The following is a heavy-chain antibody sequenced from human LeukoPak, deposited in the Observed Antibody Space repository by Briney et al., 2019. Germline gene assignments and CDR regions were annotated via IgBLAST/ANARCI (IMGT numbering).Heavy chain of an antibody. D-gene: IGHD3-10*01. CDR1: GGSISSYY. J-gene: IGHJ4*02. CDR2: IYYSGST. Sequence: SETLSLTCTVSGGSISSYYWSWIRQPPGKGLEWIGYIYYSGSTNYNPSLKSRVTISVDTSKNQFSLKLSSVTAADTAVYYCARIITMVRGVISYYFDYWGQGTLVTVSS. V-gene: IGHV4-59*08. CDR3: ARIITMVRGVISYYFDY.